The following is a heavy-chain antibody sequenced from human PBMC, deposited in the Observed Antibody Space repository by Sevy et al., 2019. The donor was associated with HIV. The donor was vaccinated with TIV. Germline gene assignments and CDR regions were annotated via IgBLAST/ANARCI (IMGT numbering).Heavy chain of an antibody. Sequence: GGSLRLSCAASGFTFSSYGMHWVRQAPGKGLEWVAVISYDGSNKYYADSVKGRFTISRDNSKNTLYLQMNSLRAEDTAVYYCAKDLLNGGYGWGGFDYWGQGTLVTVSS. V-gene: IGHV3-30*18. J-gene: IGHJ4*02. D-gene: IGHD5-12*01. CDR3: AKDLLNGGYGWGGFDY. CDR1: GFTFSSYG. CDR2: ISYDGSNK.